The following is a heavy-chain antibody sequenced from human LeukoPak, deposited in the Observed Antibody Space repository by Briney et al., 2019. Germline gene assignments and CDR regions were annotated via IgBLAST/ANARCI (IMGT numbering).Heavy chain of an antibody. CDR2: ISSSGSTI. CDR1: GFTFNSYE. CDR3: ARVRGPDAFDI. J-gene: IGHJ3*02. V-gene: IGHV3-48*03. Sequence: QAGGSLRLSCAASGFTFNSYEMNWVRQAPGKGLEWVSYISSSGSTIYYADSVKGRFTISRDNAKNSLYLQMNSLRAEDTAVYYCARVRGPDAFDIWGQGTMVTVSS.